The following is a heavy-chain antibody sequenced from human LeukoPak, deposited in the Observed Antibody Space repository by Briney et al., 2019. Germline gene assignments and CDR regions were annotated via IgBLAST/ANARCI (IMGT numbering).Heavy chain of an antibody. J-gene: IGHJ5*02. D-gene: IGHD6-19*01. V-gene: IGHV4-39*07. Sequence: SETLSLTCTVSGGSISSYYWGWIRQPPGKGLEWIGSIYYSGSTYYNPSLKSRVTISVDTSKNQFSLKLSSVTAADTAVYYCARDRVAVAGFSPWGQGTLVTVSS. CDR1: GGSISSYY. CDR3: ARDRVAVAGFSP. CDR2: IYYSGST.